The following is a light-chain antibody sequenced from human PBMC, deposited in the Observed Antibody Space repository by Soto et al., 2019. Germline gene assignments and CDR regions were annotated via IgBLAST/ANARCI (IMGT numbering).Light chain of an antibody. V-gene: IGLV4-69*02. CDR2: LHSDGRH. CDR1: SGHSSYA. J-gene: IGLJ2*01. Sequence: QTVVTQSPSASASLGASVKLTCTLSSGHSSYAIAWHQQQPGKGPRYLMKLHSDGRHSKGNGIPDRFSVSSSGAERYLTISSLQPEDEADYYCQTWGTGIQVFGGGTKLTVL. CDR3: QTWGTGIQV.